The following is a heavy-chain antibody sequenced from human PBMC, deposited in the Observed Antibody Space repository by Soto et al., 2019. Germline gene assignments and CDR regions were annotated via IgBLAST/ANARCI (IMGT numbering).Heavy chain of an antibody. D-gene: IGHD3-22*01. CDR2: ISGSGGST. Sequence: VGSLRLSCAASGFTFSSYAMSWVRQAPGKGLEWVSAISGSGGSTYYADSVKGRFTISRDNSKNTLNLQMNSLRAEDTAVYYCAKGGSTYYDSSGYDYWGQGTLVTVSS. J-gene: IGHJ4*02. CDR1: GFTFSSYA. CDR3: AKGGSTYYDSSGYDY. V-gene: IGHV3-23*01.